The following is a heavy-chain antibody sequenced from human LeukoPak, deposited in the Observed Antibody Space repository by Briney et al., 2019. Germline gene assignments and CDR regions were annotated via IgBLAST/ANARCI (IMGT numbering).Heavy chain of an antibody. V-gene: IGHV5-51*01. CDR3: ARREIFGAFDI. Sequence: NPGESLKISCKTSGYSFISYWVAWVRQMPGKGLEWMGVIYPSDSDTRYSPSFQGQVTISADKSISTAYLQWSSLKASDTAMYYCARREIFGAFDIWGQGTMVTVSS. J-gene: IGHJ3*02. CDR2: IYPSDSDT. D-gene: IGHD1-26*01. CDR1: GYSFISYW.